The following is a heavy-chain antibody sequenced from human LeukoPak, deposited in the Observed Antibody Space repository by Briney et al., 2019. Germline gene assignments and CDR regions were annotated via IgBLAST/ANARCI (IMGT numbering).Heavy chain of an antibody. CDR1: GYTFTIYG. CDR2: ISAYNGNT. J-gene: IGHJ4*02. V-gene: IGHV1-18*01. D-gene: IGHD6-6*01. CDR3: ARDFGYSSSSGFDY. Sequence: VTVSFKASGYTFTIYGISWVRQAPGQGLEWMGWISAYNGNTNYAQKLQGRVTMTTDTSTSTAYMELRSLRSDDTAVYYCARDFGYSSSSGFDYWGQGTLVTVSS.